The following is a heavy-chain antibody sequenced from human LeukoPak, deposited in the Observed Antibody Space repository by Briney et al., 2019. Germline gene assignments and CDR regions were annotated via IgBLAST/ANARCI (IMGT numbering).Heavy chain of an antibody. D-gene: IGHD2-21*02. CDR3: AREIYCGGDCYSKPYYFDY. CDR2: ISGSGGST. CDR1: GFTLSSYG. Sequence: PGGSLRLSCAASGFTLSSYGMSWVRQAPGTGLEWVSAISGSGGSTYYADSVKGRFTISRDNSKNTLYLQMNSLRAEDTAVYYCAREIYCGGDCYSKPYYFDYWGQGTLVTVSS. V-gene: IGHV3-23*01. J-gene: IGHJ4*02.